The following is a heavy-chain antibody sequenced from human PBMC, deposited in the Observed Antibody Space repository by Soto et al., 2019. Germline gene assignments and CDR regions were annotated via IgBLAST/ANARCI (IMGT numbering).Heavy chain of an antibody. V-gene: IGHV1-69*01. Sequence: QVQLVQSGAEVKKPGSSVKVSCKASGGTFSSYAISWVRQAPGQGLEWMGGIIPIFGTANYAQKFQGRVTITADESTSTADMELSSLRSEDTAVYYCASSSGGGYYYDCSGYPRHYYYGMDVWGQGTPVTVSS. J-gene: IGHJ6*02. D-gene: IGHD3-22*01. CDR1: GGTFSSYA. CDR3: ASSSGGGYYYDCSGYPRHYYYGMDV. CDR2: IIPIFGTA.